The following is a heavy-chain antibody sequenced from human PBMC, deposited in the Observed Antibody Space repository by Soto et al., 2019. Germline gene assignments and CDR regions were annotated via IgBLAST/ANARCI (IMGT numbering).Heavy chain of an antibody. D-gene: IGHD1-1*01. Sequence: QITLKGSGPTLVKPTQTLTLTCTLSGISLSTSGVGLGWIRQTPGKALEWLALVYWNDDKHYSPSLKSRLTNTKDTSKNQAILTMTNMDPVDTATYLCARGLATLPVFAFDIWGQGTVVTVSS. V-gene: IGHV2-5*01. CDR1: GISLSTSGVG. J-gene: IGHJ3*02. CDR2: VYWNDDK. CDR3: ARGLATLPVFAFDI.